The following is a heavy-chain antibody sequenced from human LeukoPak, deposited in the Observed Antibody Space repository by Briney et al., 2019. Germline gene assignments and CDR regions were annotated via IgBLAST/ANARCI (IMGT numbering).Heavy chain of an antibody. CDR2: ISDSGGGT. D-gene: IGHD2-21*02. CDR1: GFTFSSYV. J-gene: IGHJ4*02. Sequence: GGSLRLSCAASGFTFSSYVMNWVRQAPGKGLEWVSGISDSGGGTYYADSVKGRFTISRDNSKNTLYLQMNSLRVEDTAVYYCARGVVVTLGTYYFDYWGQGTLVTVSS. V-gene: IGHV3-23*01. CDR3: ARGVVVTLGTYYFDY.